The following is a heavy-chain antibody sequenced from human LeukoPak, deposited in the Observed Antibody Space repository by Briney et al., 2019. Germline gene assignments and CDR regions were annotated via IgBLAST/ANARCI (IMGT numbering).Heavy chain of an antibody. CDR3: LTIVETTFDAFGI. V-gene: IGHV3-30*03. CDR1: GFTFSSYA. CDR2: ISYDGNTK. D-gene: IGHD2/OR15-2a*01. Sequence: GGSLRLSCAASGFTFSSYAMSWVRQAPGKGLEWVAVISYDGNTKHYADSVKGRFTISRDNSKNTLYLEMNSLRAEDTAVYYCLTIVETTFDAFGIWGQGTMVTVSS. J-gene: IGHJ3*02.